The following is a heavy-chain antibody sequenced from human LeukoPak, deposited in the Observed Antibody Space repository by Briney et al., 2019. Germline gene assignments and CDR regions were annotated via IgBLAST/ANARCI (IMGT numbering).Heavy chain of an antibody. J-gene: IGHJ3*02. Sequence: GGSLRLSCAASGFTVSSNYMSWVRQAPGKGLEWVSVIYSGGSTYYAVSVKGRFTISRDNSKNTLYLQMNSLRAEDTAVYYCARDSSGDAFDIWGQGTMVTVSS. CDR1: GFTVSSNY. D-gene: IGHD6-25*01. CDR2: IYSGGST. V-gene: IGHV3-53*01. CDR3: ARDSSGDAFDI.